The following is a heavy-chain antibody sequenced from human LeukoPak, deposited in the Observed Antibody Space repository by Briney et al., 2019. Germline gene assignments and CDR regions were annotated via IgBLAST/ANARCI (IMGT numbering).Heavy chain of an antibody. CDR2: VSYDGSNK. CDR1: GFTFSSYG. V-gene: IGHV3-30*03. CDR3: AGALLLRGFDY. D-gene: IGHD3-22*01. J-gene: IGHJ4*02. Sequence: PGGSLRLSCAASGFTFSSYGMHWVRQAPGKGLEWVAVVSYDGSNKYYAGSVKGRFTISRDNSKNTLYLQMNSLRAEDTAGYDCAGALLLRGFDYWGQGTLVTVSS.